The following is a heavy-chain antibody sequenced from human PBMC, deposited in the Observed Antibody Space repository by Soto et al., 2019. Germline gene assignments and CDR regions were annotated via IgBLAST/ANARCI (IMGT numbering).Heavy chain of an antibody. CDR2: ISDSGSTT. D-gene: IGHD2-8*01. J-gene: IGHJ3*02. Sequence: PGGSLRLSCAAAGFTFGDYAMTWVRQAPGKGLEWVSSISDSGSTTYYADSVKGRFTISRDNSKNTLYLQMNTLRAEDTAVYYCAKHQIDMIVLKIYFDIWGQGTMVTVSS. CDR3: AKHQIDMIVLKIYFDI. V-gene: IGHV3-23*01. CDR1: GFTFGDYA.